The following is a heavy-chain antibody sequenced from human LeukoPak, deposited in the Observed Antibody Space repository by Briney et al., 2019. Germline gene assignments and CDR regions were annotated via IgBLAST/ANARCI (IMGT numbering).Heavy chain of an antibody. CDR1: GGTFSSYA. J-gene: IGHJ4*02. CDR2: IIPIFGTA. V-gene: IGHV1-69*13. Sequence: AVRVSCKASGGTFSSYAISWVRQAPGQGLEWMGGIIPIFGTANYAQKFQGRVTITADESTSTAYMELSSLRSEDTAVYYCARDQVATSSYFDYWGQGTLVTVSS. D-gene: IGHD5-12*01. CDR3: ARDQVATSSYFDY.